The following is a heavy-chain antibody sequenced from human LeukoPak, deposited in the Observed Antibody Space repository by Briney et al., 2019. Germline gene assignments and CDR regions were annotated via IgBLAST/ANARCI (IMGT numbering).Heavy chain of an antibody. CDR3: ARGGYDSLTGYRHSFDY. J-gene: IGHJ4*02. CDR2: IYYSGST. CDR1: GGSISSSSYY. D-gene: IGHD3-9*01. V-gene: IGHV4-39*07. Sequence: SETLSLTCTVSGGSISSSSYYWGWIRQPPGKGLEWIGSIYYSGSTYYNPSLKSRVTISVGTSKNQFSLKLSSVTAADTAVYYCARGGYDSLTGYRHSFDYWGQGTLVTVSP.